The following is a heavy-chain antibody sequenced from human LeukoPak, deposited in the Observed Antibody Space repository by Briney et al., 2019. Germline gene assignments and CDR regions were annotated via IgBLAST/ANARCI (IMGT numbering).Heavy chain of an antibody. CDR1: GFTFNNYN. CDR2: ISSISSSYI. V-gene: IGHV3-21*01. CDR3: ARGPSGWEAATLYYFDY. D-gene: IGHD2-15*01. J-gene: IGHJ4*02. Sequence: TGGSLRLSCAASGFTFNNYNMNWVRQAPGKGLEWVSSISSISSSYIYYADSVKGRFTISRDNARNSLYLQMNSLRAEDTAVYYCARGPSGWEAATLYYFDYWGQGTLVTVSP.